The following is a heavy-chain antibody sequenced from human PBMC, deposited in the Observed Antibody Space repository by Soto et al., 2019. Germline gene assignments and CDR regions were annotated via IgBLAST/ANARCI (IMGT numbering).Heavy chain of an antibody. V-gene: IGHV4-59*01. Sequence: SETLSPTCTGTVGSISSYYWSWIRQPPGKGLEWIGYIYYSGSTNYNPSLKSRVTISVDTSKNQFSLKLSSVTAADTAVYYCARCSYDYIWGRCDFDYWGQGTLVTVSS. CDR1: VGSISSYY. CDR2: IYYSGST. CDR3: ARCSYDYIWGRCDFDY. J-gene: IGHJ4*02. D-gene: IGHD3-16*01.